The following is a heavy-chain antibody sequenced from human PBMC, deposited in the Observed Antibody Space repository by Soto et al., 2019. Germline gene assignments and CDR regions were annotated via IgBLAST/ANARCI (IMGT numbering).Heavy chain of an antibody. D-gene: IGHD6-13*01. CDR1: GGSISSPNL. CDR3: ARAPRSIAAGGIDF. CDR2: IYHIGST. V-gene: IGHV4-4*02. Sequence: QVRLQESGPGLVKPSGTLSLTSAVSGGSISSPNLWTWVRQPPGKGLEWIGEIYHIGSTTFNPSLKSRVTVSVDKSMNHFALKLSSVTAADTAVYYCARAPRSIAAGGIDFWGQGILVTVSS. J-gene: IGHJ4*01.